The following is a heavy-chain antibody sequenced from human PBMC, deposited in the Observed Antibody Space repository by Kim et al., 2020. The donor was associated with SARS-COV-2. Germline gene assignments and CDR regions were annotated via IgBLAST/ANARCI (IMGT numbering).Heavy chain of an antibody. V-gene: IGHV3-33*01. J-gene: IGHJ4*02. CDR2: IWYDGSNK. CDR3: AAYYYDSSGIDY. D-gene: IGHD3-22*01. CDR1: GFTFSSYG. Sequence: GGSLRLSCAASGFTFSSYGMHWVRQAPGKGLEWVAVIWYDGSNKYYADSVKGRFTISRDNSKNTLYLQMNSLRAEDTAVYYCAAYYYDSSGIDYWGQGTLVTVSS.